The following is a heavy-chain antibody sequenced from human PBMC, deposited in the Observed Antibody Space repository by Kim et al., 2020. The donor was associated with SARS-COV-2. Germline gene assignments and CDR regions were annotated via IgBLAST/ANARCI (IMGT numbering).Heavy chain of an antibody. CDR2: IIPIFGTA. CDR1: GGTFSSYA. CDR3: ARDGFYGSFGAWSGDYYGMDV. Sequence: SVKVSCKASGGTFSSYAISWVRQAPGQGLEWMGGIIPIFGTANYAQKFQGRVTITADESTSTAYMELSSLRSEDTAVYYCARDGFYGSFGAWSGDYYGMDVWGQGTTVTVSS. J-gene: IGHJ6*02. V-gene: IGHV1-69*13. D-gene: IGHD3-10*01.